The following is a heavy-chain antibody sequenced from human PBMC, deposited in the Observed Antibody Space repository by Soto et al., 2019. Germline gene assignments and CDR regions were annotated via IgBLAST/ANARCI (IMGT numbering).Heavy chain of an antibody. J-gene: IGHJ4*02. V-gene: IGHV4-30-4*01. CDR2: FYYSGST. CDR3: ARSNMSTTVSEY. Sequence: QVQLQESGPGLVTPSQTLSLTCTFSGGSISSGDFYWSWIRQPPGKGLEWIGYFYYSGSTHYNPSLKSRVTISVDTSKNQFSLKLSSVTAADTAVYYCARSNMSTTVSEYWGQGTLVTVSS. CDR1: GGSISSGDFY. D-gene: IGHD4-4*01.